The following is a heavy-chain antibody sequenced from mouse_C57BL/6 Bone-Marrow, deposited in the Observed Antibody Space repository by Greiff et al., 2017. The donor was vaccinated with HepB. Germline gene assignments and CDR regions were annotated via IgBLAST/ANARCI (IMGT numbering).Heavy chain of an antibody. V-gene: IGHV1-55*01. Sequence: QVQLQQPGAELVKPGASVKMSCKASGYTFTSYWITWVKQRPGQGLEWIGDIYPGSGSTNYNEKFKSKATLTVDTSSSTAYMQLSSLTSEDSAVYYCARSYYGSRAMDYWGQGTSVTVSS. CDR1: GYTFTSYW. CDR2: IYPGSGST. J-gene: IGHJ4*01. D-gene: IGHD1-1*01. CDR3: ARSYYGSRAMDY.